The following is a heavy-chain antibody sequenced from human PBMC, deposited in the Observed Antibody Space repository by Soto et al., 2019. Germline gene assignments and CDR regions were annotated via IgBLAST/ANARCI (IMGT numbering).Heavy chain of an antibody. CDR1: GFTFSSYW. V-gene: IGHV3-7*01. Sequence: PVGSLRLSCAASGFTFSSYWMSWVRQAPGKGLEWVANIKQDGSEKYYVDSVKGRFTISRDNAKNSLYLQMNSLRAEDTAVYYCARQHGRPIRYGDNTDFGYWGQGTLVTVSS. J-gene: IGHJ4*02. CDR3: ARQHGRPIRYGDNTDFGY. D-gene: IGHD4-17*01. CDR2: IKQDGSEK.